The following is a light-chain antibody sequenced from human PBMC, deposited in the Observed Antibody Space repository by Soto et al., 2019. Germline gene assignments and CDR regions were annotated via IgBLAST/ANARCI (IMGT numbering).Light chain of an antibody. V-gene: IGKV3-11*01. J-gene: IGKJ4*01. CDR2: DAS. CDR3: HQRSNWPLT. CDR1: QSVSSY. Sequence: EIVLTQSPATLSLSPGERATLSCRASQSVSSYLAWYQQKPGQAPRLLIYDASNRATGIPARFSGSGSGTDFTLTISNLEPEDFAVYYCHQRSNWPLTFGGGTKVDIK.